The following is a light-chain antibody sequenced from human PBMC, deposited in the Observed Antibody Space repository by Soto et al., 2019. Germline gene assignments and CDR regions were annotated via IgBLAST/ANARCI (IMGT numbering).Light chain of an antibody. V-gene: IGKV3-11*01. CDR3: HQRINWPPIT. CDR2: DAS. CDR1: QSVRNY. J-gene: IGKJ5*01. Sequence: EIVLTQSPATLSLSPGERATLSCRASQSVRNYLAWYQQKPGQAPRLLIYDASNSATGIPARFSGSGSGTDFTLTISSLEPEDFAVYYCHQRINWPPITFGQGTRLEIK.